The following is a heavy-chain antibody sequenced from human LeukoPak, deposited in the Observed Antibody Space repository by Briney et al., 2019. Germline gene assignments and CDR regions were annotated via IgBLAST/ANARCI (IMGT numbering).Heavy chain of an antibody. V-gene: IGHV3-23*01. J-gene: IGHJ4*02. Sequence: GSLRLSCASSGFTFSSFAMTWVREAPGKGLGWVSAISGGGPGTCYADSVKGRFTISRDNYKNTLYLQMNSLGAEDTAVYYCAKGGTRAYYFDNWGQGTLVTVSS. CDR3: AKGGTRAYYFDN. CDR1: GFTFSSFA. CDR2: ISGGGPGT. D-gene: IGHD3-16*01.